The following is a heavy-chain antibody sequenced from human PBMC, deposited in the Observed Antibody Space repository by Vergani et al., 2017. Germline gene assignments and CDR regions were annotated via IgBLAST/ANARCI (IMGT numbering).Heavy chain of an antibody. V-gene: IGHV4-34*01. J-gene: IGHJ6*02. D-gene: IGHD1-1*01. CDR2: INHSGST. CDR3: AGGWNRGYYYYGMDV. Sequence: QVQLQESGPGLLKPSETLSLTCAVYGGSFSGYYWSWIRQPPGKGLEWIGEINHSGSTNYNPSLKSRVTISVDTSKNQFSLKLSSVTAADTAVYYCAGGWNRGYYYYGMDVWGQGP. CDR1: GGSFSGYY.